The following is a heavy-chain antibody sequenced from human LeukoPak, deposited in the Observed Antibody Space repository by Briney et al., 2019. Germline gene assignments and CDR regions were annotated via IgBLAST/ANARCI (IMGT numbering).Heavy chain of an antibody. CDR2: INHSGST. D-gene: IGHD3-22*01. V-gene: IGHV4-4*02. CDR3: ARAAHYYDSSGYYYGPLDY. CDR1: GGSISSSNW. J-gene: IGHJ4*02. Sequence: PSGTLSLTCAVSGGSISSSNWWSWVRQPPGKGLEWIGEINHSGSTNYNPSLKSRVTISVDTSKNQFSLKLSSVTAADTAVYYCARAAHYYDSSGYYYGPLDYWGQGTLVTVSS.